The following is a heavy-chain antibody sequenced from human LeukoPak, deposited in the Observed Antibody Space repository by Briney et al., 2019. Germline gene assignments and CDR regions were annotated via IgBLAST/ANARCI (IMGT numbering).Heavy chain of an antibody. CDR1: GGSISSYY. D-gene: IGHD3-3*01. CDR3: ARDDFWSGYYERFDP. J-gene: IGHJ5*02. CDR2: IYTSGST. V-gene: IGHV4-4*07. Sequence: PSETLSLTCTVSGGSISSYYWSWIRQPAGKGLEWIGRIYTSGSTNYNPSLKSRVTMSVDTSENQFSLKLSSVTAADTAVYYCARDDFWSGYYERFDPWGQGTLVTVSS.